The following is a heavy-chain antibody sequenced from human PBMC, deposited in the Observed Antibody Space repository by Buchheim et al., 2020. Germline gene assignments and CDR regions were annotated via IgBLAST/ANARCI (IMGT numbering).Heavy chain of an antibody. J-gene: IGHJ4*02. V-gene: IGHV1-8*01. D-gene: IGHD3-22*01. CDR2: MNPNSGNT. CDR3: ARDWSGAMGYYDSSGNFDY. CDR1: GYTFTSYD. Sequence: QVQLVQSGAEVKKPGASVKVSCKASGYTFTSYDINWVRQATGQGLEWMGWMNPNSGNTGYAQKFQGRVTMTRNTSISTAYMELSSLRSEDTAAYYCARDWSGAMGYYDSSGNFDYWGQGTL.